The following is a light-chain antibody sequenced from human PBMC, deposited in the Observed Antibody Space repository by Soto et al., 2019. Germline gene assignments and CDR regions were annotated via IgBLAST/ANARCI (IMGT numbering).Light chain of an antibody. CDR2: DVS. J-gene: IGLJ1*01. CDR3: SSYTSSTLV. Sequence: QSALTQPASVSGSPGQSITISCTGTSSDVGGSDFVSWHQQHPGKAPKLMIYDVSKWPSGVSNRFSGSKSGNTASLTISGLQAEDEADYYCSSYTSSTLVFGTGTKVTVL. V-gene: IGLV2-14*01. CDR1: SSDVGGSDF.